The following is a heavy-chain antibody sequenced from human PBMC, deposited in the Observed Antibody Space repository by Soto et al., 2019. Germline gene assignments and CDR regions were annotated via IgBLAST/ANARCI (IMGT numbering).Heavy chain of an antibody. D-gene: IGHD6-25*01. J-gene: IGHJ6*02. CDR2: ISSSSSTT. Sequence: GGSLRLSCAASGFTFSSYSMNWVRQAPGKGLEWVSYISSSSSTTYYADSVKGRFTISRDNSKNTLYLQMNSLRAEDTAVYYCVRNVRSSVRYYYYGMDVWGQGTTVTVSS. V-gene: IGHV3-48*01. CDR1: GFTFSSYS. CDR3: VRNVRSSVRYYYYGMDV.